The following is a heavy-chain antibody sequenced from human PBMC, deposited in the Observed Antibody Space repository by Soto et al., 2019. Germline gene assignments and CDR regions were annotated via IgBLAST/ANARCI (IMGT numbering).Heavy chain of an antibody. CDR2: ISYDGSNK. CDR1: GFTFSSYA. CDR3: ARVQYSSSSVPPPLLARGYGKDV. D-gene: IGHD6-6*01. J-gene: IGHJ6*02. V-gene: IGHV3-30-3*01. Sequence: PGGSLRLSCAASGFTFSSYAMHWVRQAPGKGLEWVAVISYDGSNKYYADSVKGRFTISRDNSKNTLYLQMNSLRAEDTAVYYCARVQYSSSSVPPPLLARGYGKDVWGQGTTVTVSS.